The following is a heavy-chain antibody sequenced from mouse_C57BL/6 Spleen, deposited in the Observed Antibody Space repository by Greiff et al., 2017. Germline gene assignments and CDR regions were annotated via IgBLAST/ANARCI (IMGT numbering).Heavy chain of an antibody. V-gene: IGHV1-82*01. Sequence: VQLQQSGPELVKPGASVKISCKASGYAFSSSWMNWVKQRPGKGLEWIGRIYPGDGDPNYNGKFKGTATLTADKSSSTAYMQLSSRTSEDSAVYVCATEATWAYWGQGTLVTVSA. CDR2: IYPGDGDP. CDR1: GYAFSSSW. J-gene: IGHJ3*01. D-gene: IGHD3-2*02. CDR3: ATEATWAY.